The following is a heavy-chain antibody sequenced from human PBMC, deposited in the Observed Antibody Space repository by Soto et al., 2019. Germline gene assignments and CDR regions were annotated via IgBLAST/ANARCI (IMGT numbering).Heavy chain of an antibody. CDR3: ASVMITFGGVITPPFDY. CDR2: INAGNGNT. D-gene: IGHD3-16*02. CDR1: GYTFTSYA. Sequence: ASVKVSCKASGYTFTSYAMHWVRQAPGQRLEWMGWINAGNGNTKYSQKFQGRVTITRDTSASTAYMELSSLRSEDTAVYYCASVMITFGGVITPPFDYWGQGTLVTVSS. V-gene: IGHV1-3*01. J-gene: IGHJ4*02.